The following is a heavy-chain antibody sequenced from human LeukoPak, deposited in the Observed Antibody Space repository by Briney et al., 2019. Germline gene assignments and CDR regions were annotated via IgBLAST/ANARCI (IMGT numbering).Heavy chain of an antibody. CDR2: ISSNGGST. CDR1: GFTFSSYA. CDR3: ARVGKYSGYDFFDY. V-gene: IGHV3-64*01. J-gene: IGHJ4*02. D-gene: IGHD5-12*01. Sequence: GGSLRLSCAASGFTFSSYAMHWVRQAPGKGLEYVSAISSNGGSTYYANSVKGRFTISRDNSKNTLYLQMGSLRAEDMAVYYCARVGKYSGYDFFDYWGQGTLVTVSS.